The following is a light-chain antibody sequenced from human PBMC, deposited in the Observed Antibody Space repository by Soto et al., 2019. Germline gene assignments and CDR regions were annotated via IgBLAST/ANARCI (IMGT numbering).Light chain of an antibody. V-gene: IGKV1-12*01. CDR2: AAS. Sequence: DIRVTISPSTLASSVGDRVTLTCRASQGISSWVAWYQQIPGKAPKLLIYAASSLQSGVPARFSGSGSGTDFTLTISSPQPEDFATYYCQQANSFPLTFGQGTRLEI. J-gene: IGKJ5*01. CDR1: QGISSW. CDR3: QQANSFPLT.